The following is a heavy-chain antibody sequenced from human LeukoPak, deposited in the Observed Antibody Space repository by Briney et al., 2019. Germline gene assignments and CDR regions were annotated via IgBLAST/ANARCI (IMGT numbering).Heavy chain of an antibody. CDR1: GGAFSNFA. CDR3: ARGRYDSSPPDS. CDR2: VIPIFGTA. J-gene: IGHJ4*02. D-gene: IGHD3-22*01. V-gene: IGHV1-69*13. Sequence: ASVKVSCKASGGAFSNFAISWVRQAPGQGLEWMGGVIPIFGTANYAQRFQGRVTITADESTSTVYMELSSLRSDDTAVYYCARGRYDSSPPDSWGQGTLVTVSS.